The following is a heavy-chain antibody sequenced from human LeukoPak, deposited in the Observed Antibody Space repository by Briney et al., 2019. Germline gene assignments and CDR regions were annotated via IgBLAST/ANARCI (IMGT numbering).Heavy chain of an antibody. CDR3: TAAAGTPLDY. Sequence: SVKVSCKASGGTFSSYAISWVRQAPGQGLEWMGRIIPIFGTANYAQKFQGRVTITTDESTSTAYMELSSLRSEGTAVYYCTAAAGTPLDYWGQGTLVTVSS. J-gene: IGHJ4*02. V-gene: IGHV1-69*05. CDR1: GGTFSSYA. CDR2: IIPIFGTA. D-gene: IGHD6-13*01.